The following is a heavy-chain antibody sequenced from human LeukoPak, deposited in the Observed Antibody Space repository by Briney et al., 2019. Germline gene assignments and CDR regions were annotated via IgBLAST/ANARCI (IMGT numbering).Heavy chain of an antibody. V-gene: IGHV3-30*04. D-gene: IGHD2-2*01. CDR2: ISYDGSNK. Sequence: GGSLRLSCAASGFTFSSYAMHWVRQAPGKGLEWVAVISYDGSNKYYADSVKGRFTISRDNSKNKLYLQMNSLRAEDTAVYYCAKVIFACSSASCSNYYYYGVDVWGQGTTVTVSS. CDR3: AKVIFACSSASCSNYYYYGVDV. CDR1: GFTFSSYA. J-gene: IGHJ6*02.